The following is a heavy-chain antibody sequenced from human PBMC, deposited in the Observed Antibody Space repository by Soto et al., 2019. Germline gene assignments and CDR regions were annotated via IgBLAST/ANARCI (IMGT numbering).Heavy chain of an antibody. CDR1: GASISSRDYY. V-gene: IGHV4-39*01. CDR3: VRVMIGTSRHTDSDY. Sequence: SETLSLTCSVSGASISSRDYYWGWIRQTPGKGLEWIGNIDYNGVTYYNPSLKSRVTVSEDTSKNQFSLKVASVTAADTAIYYCVRVMIGTSRHTDSDYWGQGTQVTVSS. D-gene: IGHD2-2*01. J-gene: IGHJ4*02. CDR2: IDYNGVT.